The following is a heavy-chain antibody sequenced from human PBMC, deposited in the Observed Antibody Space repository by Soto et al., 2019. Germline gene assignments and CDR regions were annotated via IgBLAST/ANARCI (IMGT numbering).Heavy chain of an antibody. V-gene: IGHV3-23*01. CDR2: ISGSGDRT. CDR3: VKDDGGYPSTAPH. J-gene: IGHJ4*02. Sequence: EVQLLESGGGLVQPGGSLRLSCAVSGITISNYPMSWVRQAPGKGLDWVSGISGSGDRTYYADSAKGRFTISTDISKNSLSLQLDSLGVEDTAVYFCVKDDGGYPSTAPHWGQGTLVTVSS. CDR1: GITISNYP. D-gene: IGHD3-22*01.